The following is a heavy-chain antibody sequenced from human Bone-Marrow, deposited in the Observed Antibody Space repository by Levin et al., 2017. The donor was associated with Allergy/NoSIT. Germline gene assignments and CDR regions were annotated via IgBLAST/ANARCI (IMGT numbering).Heavy chain of an antibody. CDR2: ISPYNGNT. CDR1: GYTFTNYG. V-gene: IGHV1-18*01. D-gene: IGHD3/OR15-3a*01. Sequence: HGESLKISCKASGYTFTNYGITWVRQAPGQGLEWVGWISPYNGNTNYAQNVQGRVTVTTDTSTTTAYMDLRSLRSDDTAVYYCARAPDWLLVSPHSEYYFDYWGQGTLVTVSS. J-gene: IGHJ4*02. CDR3: ARAPDWLLVSPHSEYYFDY.